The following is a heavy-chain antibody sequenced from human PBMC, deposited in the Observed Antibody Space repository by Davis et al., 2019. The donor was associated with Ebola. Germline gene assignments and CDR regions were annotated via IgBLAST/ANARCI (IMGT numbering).Heavy chain of an antibody. V-gene: IGHV3-23*01. Sequence: PGGSLRLSCAASGFTFSSYAMSWVRQAPGKGLEWVSVIGGDGGSIHFADSVKGRFTISRDNSKNTLYLQMNSLRVEDTAVYFRAKHFSGSYCQDYWGQGSLVTVSS. J-gene: IGHJ4*02. CDR1: GFTFSSYA. CDR2: IGGDGGSI. CDR3: AKHFSGSYCQDY. D-gene: IGHD1-26*01.